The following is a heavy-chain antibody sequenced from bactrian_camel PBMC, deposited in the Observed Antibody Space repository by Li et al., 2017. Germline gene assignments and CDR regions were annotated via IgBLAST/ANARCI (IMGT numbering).Heavy chain of an antibody. CDR2: MYRDGRT. CDR3: ATAGRWACAFNY. V-gene: IGHV3S8*01. CDR1: GYTYSPYC. D-gene: IGHD1*01. Sequence: QLVESGGGSVQAGGSLRLSCAASGYTYSPYCMGWSRQVPGNERQWVATMYRDGRTAYADSVKGRFTVSKDHTKNTLYLQMNTLTAEDTAMYYCATAGRWACAFNYWGQGTQVTVS. J-gene: IGHJ4*01.